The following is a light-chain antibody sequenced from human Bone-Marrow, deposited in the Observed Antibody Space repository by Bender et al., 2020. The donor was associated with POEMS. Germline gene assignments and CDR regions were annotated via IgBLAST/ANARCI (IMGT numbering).Light chain of an antibody. Sequence: QSALTQPRSVSGSPGQSVTISCTGSSSDIGDYNYVSWYQQHPGKAPKLMIFDVTKRPSGVPDRFSASKSGTTASLVISGLQAEDEADYYCCSYAGSATHVIFGGGTKLTVL. CDR2: DVT. J-gene: IGLJ2*01. V-gene: IGLV2-11*01. CDR3: CSYAGSATHVI. CDR1: SSDIGDYNY.